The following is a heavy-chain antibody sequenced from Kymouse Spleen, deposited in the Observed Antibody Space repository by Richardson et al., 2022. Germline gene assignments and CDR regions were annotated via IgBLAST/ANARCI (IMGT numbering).Heavy chain of an antibody. CDR2: IYYSGST. CDR1: GGSISSSSYY. J-gene: IGHJ6*02. D-gene: IGHD1-26*01. Sequence: QLQLQESGPGLVKPSETLSLTCTVSGGSISSSSYYWGWIRQPPGKGLEWIGSIYYSGSTYYNPSLKSRVTISVDTSKNQFSLKLSSVTAADTAVYYCFSGSFYYYYYGMDVWGQGTTVTVSS. CDR3: FSGSFYYYYYGMDV. V-gene: IGHV4-39*01.